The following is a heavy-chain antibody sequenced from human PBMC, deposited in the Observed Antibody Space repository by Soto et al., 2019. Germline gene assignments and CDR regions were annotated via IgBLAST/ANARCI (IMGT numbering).Heavy chain of an antibody. CDR3: AKSRSPWLEPGNWFDP. D-gene: IGHD6-19*01. Sequence: EVQLLESGGGLVQPGGSLRLSCAASGFTFSSYAMSWVRQAPGKGLEWVSAISGSGGSTYYADSVKGRFTISRDNSKNTLYLQMNSLRAEDTAVYYCAKSRSPWLEPGNWFDPWGQGTLVTVSS. CDR2: ISGSGGST. V-gene: IGHV3-23*01. J-gene: IGHJ5*02. CDR1: GFTFSSYA.